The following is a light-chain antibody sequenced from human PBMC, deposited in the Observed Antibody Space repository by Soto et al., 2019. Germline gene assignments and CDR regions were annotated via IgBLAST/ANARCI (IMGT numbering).Light chain of an antibody. CDR1: QSVSSY. CDR3: QKRSNWPIN. J-gene: IGKJ5*01. CDR2: DAS. V-gene: IGKV3-11*01. Sequence: EIVLTQSPATLSLSPGERATLSCRASQSVSSYLAWYQQKPGQAPRLLIYDASNRATGIPARFSGSGSGTDFTLTISSLEPEDFAVYYCQKRSNWPINCGQGKRRAIK.